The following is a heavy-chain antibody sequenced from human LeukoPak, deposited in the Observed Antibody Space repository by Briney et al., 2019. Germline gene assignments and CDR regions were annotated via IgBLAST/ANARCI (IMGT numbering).Heavy chain of an antibody. CDR1: GFTFSSYA. Sequence: GGSLRLSCAASGFTFSSYAMTWVRQAPGKGLEWVSAISGSGGTTYYADSVKGRFTISRDNSRKTLYLQMNSLRADDTAVYYCARGLQEYTYGFDYWGQGTLVTVSS. CDR3: ARGLQEYTYGFDY. J-gene: IGHJ4*02. V-gene: IGHV3-23*01. CDR2: ISGSGGTT. D-gene: IGHD5-18*01.